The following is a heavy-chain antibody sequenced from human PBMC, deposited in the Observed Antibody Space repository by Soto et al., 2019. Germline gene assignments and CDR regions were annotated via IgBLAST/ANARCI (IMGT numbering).Heavy chain of an antibody. V-gene: IGHV4-34*01. Sequence: PSETLSLTCAVYGGSFSGYYWSWIRQPPGKGLEWIGEINHSGSTNYNPSLKSRVTISVDTSKNQFSLKLSSVAAADTAMYYCARGPTPYCGGDCYEWWFDPWGQGTLVTVSS. CDR1: GGSFSGYY. CDR2: INHSGST. D-gene: IGHD2-21*02. J-gene: IGHJ5*02. CDR3: ARGPTPYCGGDCYEWWFDP.